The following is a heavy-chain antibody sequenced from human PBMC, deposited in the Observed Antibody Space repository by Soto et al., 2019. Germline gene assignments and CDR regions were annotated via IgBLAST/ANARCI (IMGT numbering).Heavy chain of an antibody. V-gene: IGHV3-7*05. D-gene: IGHD1-26*01. CDR3: ARGASYHRY. Sequence: PGGSLRLSCAASGFTFSIYWMTWVRQAPGEGLEWVANIRQDGNEKHYVDSAKGRFTISRDNAKYSLYLQMNSLRAEDTAVYYCARGASYHRYWGQGTLVTVSS. CDR2: IRQDGNEK. CDR1: GFTFSIYW. J-gene: IGHJ4*02.